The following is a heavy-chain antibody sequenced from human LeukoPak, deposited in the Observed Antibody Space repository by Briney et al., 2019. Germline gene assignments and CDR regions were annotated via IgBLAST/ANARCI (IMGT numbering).Heavy chain of an antibody. CDR2: IYHTGST. CDR3: ARRGRNSSGWQDYL. Sequence: SSETLSLTCTVSGGSISSYYWSWIRQHPGKGLEWIANIYHTGSTNYNPSLSSRVTISIDTAKNQFSLKLTSVTAADTAVYYCARRGRNSSGWQDYLWGQGTLVTVSS. V-gene: IGHV4-59*01. D-gene: IGHD6-25*01. J-gene: IGHJ4*02. CDR1: GGSISSYY.